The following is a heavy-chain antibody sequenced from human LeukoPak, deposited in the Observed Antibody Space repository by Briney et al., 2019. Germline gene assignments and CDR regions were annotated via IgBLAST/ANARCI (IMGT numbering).Heavy chain of an antibody. J-gene: IGHJ4*02. D-gene: IGHD6-13*01. CDR2: IYPGDSDT. CDR3: ARTYSSSWYFDY. Sequence: GESLKISCKGSGYSFTNYWIGWVRQMPGKGLEWMAIIYPGDSDTIHSPSFQGQVTISADKSVSTAYLQWSSLKASDTAIYYCARTYSSSWYFDYWGQGTLVTVSS. V-gene: IGHV5-51*01. CDR1: GYSFTNYW.